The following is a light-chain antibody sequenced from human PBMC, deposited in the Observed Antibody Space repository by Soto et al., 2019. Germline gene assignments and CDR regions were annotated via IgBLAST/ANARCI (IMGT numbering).Light chain of an antibody. CDR3: ATWDDSLNADV. Sequence: QSVLTQAPSVSGAPRQRVTISCSGSSSNIGNNGVNWYQQLPGKAPKLLIYYDDLKPSGVSKRFSGSKSGTSASLVISGLQSEDEADYYCATWDDSLNADVFGTGTKLTVL. CDR2: YDD. V-gene: IGLV1-36*01. J-gene: IGLJ1*01. CDR1: SSNIGNNG.